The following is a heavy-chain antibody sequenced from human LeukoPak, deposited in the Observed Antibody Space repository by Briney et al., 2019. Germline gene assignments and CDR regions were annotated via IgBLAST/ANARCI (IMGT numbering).Heavy chain of an antibody. Sequence: SVKVSCKASGGTFSSYAISWVRQAPGQGLEWMGGIIPIFGTANYAQKFQGGVTITADESTSTAYMELSSLRSEDTAVYYCASHPVRGTYYYDSSGAKDAFDIWGQGTMVTVSS. CDR3: ASHPVRGTYYYDSSGAKDAFDI. D-gene: IGHD3-22*01. J-gene: IGHJ3*02. CDR1: GGTFSSYA. CDR2: IIPIFGTA. V-gene: IGHV1-69*13.